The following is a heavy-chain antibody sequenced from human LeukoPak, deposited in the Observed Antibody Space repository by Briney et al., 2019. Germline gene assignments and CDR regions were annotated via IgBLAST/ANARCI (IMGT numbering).Heavy chain of an antibody. Sequence: SETLSLTCAVYGGSFSGYYWSWIRQPPGKGLEWIGEINHSGSTNYNPSLKSRVTIPVDTSKNQFSLKLSSVTAADTAVYYCARYYYYYGMDVWGKGTTVTVSS. CDR1: GGSFSGYY. CDR3: ARYYYYYGMDV. CDR2: INHSGST. V-gene: IGHV4-34*01. J-gene: IGHJ6*04.